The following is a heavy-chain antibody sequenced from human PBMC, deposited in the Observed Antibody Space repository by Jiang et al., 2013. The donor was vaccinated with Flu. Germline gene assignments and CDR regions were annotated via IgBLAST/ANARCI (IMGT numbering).Heavy chain of an antibody. D-gene: IGHD1-26*01. Sequence: SVKVSCKASGYTFTSYAMNWVRQALGQGLEWMDGSTPTLGTQRMPRASQDGFVFSLDTSVSTAYLQISSLKAEDTAVYYCARADAGATGGDFDYWGQGTLVTVSS. CDR2: STPTLGT. V-gene: IGHV7-4-1*02. J-gene: IGHJ4*02. CDR3: ARADAGATGGDFDY. CDR1: GYTFTSYA.